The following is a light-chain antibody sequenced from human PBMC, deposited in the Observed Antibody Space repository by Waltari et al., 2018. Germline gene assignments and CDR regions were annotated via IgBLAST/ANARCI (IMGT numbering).Light chain of an antibody. CDR3: ALYMGSGIWV. CDR2: KAN. Sequence: TQEPSLSVSPGGTVTLTCALSSGSLSTTSYATWYQQTPGQAPRTLVYKANARSSGVPDRFSGSILGNTAALTITGAQADDESDYYCALYMGSGIWVFGGGTRLTVL. J-gene: IGLJ3*02. V-gene: IGLV8-61*01. CDR1: SGSLSTTSY.